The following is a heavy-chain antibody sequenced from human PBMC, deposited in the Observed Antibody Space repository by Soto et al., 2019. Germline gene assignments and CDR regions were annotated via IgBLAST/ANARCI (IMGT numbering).Heavy chain of an antibody. Sequence: GGSLSLSCAASGFTFSSYEMNWVRQAPGKGLEWVSYISSSGSTIYYADSVKGRFTISRDNAKNSLYLQMNSLRAEDTAVYYCARDHKGGYYYYGMDVWGQGTTVTVSS. CDR3: ARDHKGGYYYYGMDV. CDR2: ISSSGSTI. J-gene: IGHJ6*02. V-gene: IGHV3-48*03. CDR1: GFTFSSYE.